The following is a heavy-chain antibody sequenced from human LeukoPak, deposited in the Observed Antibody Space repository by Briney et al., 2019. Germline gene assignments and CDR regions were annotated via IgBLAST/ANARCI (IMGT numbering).Heavy chain of an antibody. Sequence: GGSLRLSCAASGFTFSDYYMSWIRQAPGKGLEWLSYINPTSGYTPYADSVKGRFTISRDNSKNTLYLQMNSLRAEDTAVYYCAKDDRYGSGSYYRIPYYYYGMDVWGQGTTVTVSS. V-gene: IGHV3-11*05. J-gene: IGHJ6*02. CDR1: GFTFSDYY. D-gene: IGHD3-10*01. CDR2: INPTSGYT. CDR3: AKDDRYGSGSYYRIPYYYYGMDV.